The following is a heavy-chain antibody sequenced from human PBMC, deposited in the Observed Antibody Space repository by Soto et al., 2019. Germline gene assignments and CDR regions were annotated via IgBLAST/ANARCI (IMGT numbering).Heavy chain of an antibody. V-gene: IGHV4-30-2*01. CDR1: GGSISSGGYS. D-gene: IGHD4-4*01. CDR3: ARNGNDYSFDV. Sequence: PPETLSLTCAVSGGSISSGGYSWSWIRQPPGKGLEWIGYIYHSGSTYYNPSLKSRVTISVDRSKNQFSLKLSSVTAADTAVYYCARNGNDYSFDVWGQGTLVTVSS. J-gene: IGHJ4*02. CDR2: IYHSGST.